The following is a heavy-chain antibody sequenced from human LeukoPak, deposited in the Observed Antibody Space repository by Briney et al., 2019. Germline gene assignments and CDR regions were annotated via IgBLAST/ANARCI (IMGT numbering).Heavy chain of an antibody. D-gene: IGHD6-19*01. J-gene: IGHJ4*02. CDR2: IYSSGST. V-gene: IGHV4-4*07. CDR1: GGSISSYY. CDR3: ARVTSGWLFDI. Sequence: SETLSLTCTVSGGSISSYYWNWVRQPAGKGLEWIGRIYSSGSTNYNPSLKSRVTVSVDTSKNQFSLKLSYVTAADTAVYYCARVTSGWLFDIWGQGTLVTVSS.